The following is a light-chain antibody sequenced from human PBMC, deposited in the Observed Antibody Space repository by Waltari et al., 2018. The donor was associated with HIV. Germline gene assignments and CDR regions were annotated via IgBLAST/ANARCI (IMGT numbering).Light chain of an antibody. CDR3: QAWDSSSAVV. CDR1: KLGATS. J-gene: IGLJ2*01. CDR2: QNS. Sequence: SYELTQPPSVSVSPGQTSRIPCSGDKLGATSASWYQQQHGQSPVLFIYQNSQRPSGIPERFSCATSGDTATLTISGTQAVDEADYYCQAWDSSSAVVFGGGTKLTVL. V-gene: IGLV3-1*01.